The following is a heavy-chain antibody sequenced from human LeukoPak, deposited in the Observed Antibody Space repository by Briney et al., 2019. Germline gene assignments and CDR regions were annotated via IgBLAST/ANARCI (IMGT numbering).Heavy chain of an antibody. J-gene: IGHJ4*02. D-gene: IGHD6-13*01. CDR1: GGTFSSYA. CDR3: ARTTPLMGAAGPFDY. V-gene: IGHV1-69*13. CDR2: IIPIFGTA. Sequence: ASVKVSCKASGGTFSSYAISWVRQAPGQGLEWMGGIIPIFGTANYAQKFQGRVTITADESTSTAYMELSSLRSEDTAVYYCARTTPLMGAAGPFDYWGQGTLVTVSS.